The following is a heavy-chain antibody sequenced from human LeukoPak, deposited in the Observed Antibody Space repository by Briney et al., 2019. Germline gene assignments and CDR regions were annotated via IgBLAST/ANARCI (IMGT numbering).Heavy chain of an antibody. CDR3: ARALPGIAVAGTLVY. V-gene: IGHV3-7*03. CDR2: IKHDGSEK. D-gene: IGHD6-19*01. J-gene: IGHJ4*02. CDR1: GFTFRSSW. Sequence: GGSLRLSCEVSGFTFRSSWMSWVRQTPGKGLEWVANIKHDGSEKSYVDSVKGRFTISRDNAANSLYLQMNSLRAEDTAVYYCARALPGIAVAGTLVYWGQGTLVTVSS.